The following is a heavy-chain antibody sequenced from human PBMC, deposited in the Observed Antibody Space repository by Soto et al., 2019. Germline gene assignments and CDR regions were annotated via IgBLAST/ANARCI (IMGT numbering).Heavy chain of an antibody. CDR3: ARDLMVRGVSIRGFDY. V-gene: IGHV4-31*03. CDR1: GGSISSGGYY. Sequence: QVQLQESGPGLVKPSQTLSLTCTVSGGSISSGGYYWSWIRQHPGKGLEWIGYIYYSGSTYYNPSLKSRVTISVDTSKNQFSLKLSSVTAADTAVYYCARDLMVRGVSIRGFDYWGQGTLVTVSS. CDR2: IYYSGST. J-gene: IGHJ4*02. D-gene: IGHD3-10*01.